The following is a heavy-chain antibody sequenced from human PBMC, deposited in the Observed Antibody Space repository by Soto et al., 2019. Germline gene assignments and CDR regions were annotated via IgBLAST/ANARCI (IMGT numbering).Heavy chain of an antibody. CDR1: GFTFSSHS. CDR3: ARDPTGSGRYRWFDP. Sequence: EMQLVESGGGLVKPGGSLRLSCAASGFTFSSHSMNWVRQAPGQGLEWVSSISSSGSYIYYADSEKGRFTISRDNAKNSLYLQMNSLRAEDTAVYYCARDPTGSGRYRWFDPWGQGTLVTVSS. D-gene: IGHD6-19*01. J-gene: IGHJ5*02. CDR2: ISSSGSYI. V-gene: IGHV3-21*01.